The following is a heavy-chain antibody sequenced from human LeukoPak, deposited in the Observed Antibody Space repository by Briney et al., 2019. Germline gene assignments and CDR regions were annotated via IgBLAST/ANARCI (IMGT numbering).Heavy chain of an antibody. D-gene: IGHD6-13*01. CDR3: ARHSGHSSTNDAFDI. V-gene: IGHV4-59*01. Sequence: SETLSLTCTVSGGSINGYYWSWIRQPPGKGLDWIGYMYSGGTTNCSPSLKSRVTISEDMSKNQFSLKLTSVTAADTAVYYCARHSGHSSTNDAFDIWGQGTMVIVSS. J-gene: IGHJ3*02. CDR2: MYSGGTT. CDR1: GGSINGYY.